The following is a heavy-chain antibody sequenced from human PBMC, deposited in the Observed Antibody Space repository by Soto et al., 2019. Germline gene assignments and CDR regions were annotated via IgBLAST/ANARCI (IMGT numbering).Heavy chain of an antibody. V-gene: IGHV4-61*01. J-gene: IGHJ6*02. Sequence: PSETLSLTCTVSGGSVSSGSYYWSWIRQPPGKGLEWIGYIYYSGSTNYNPSLKSRVTMSVDTSKNQFSLKLSSVTAADTAVYYCASRGVTMVRGVIIGPHYYGMDVWGQGTTVTVSS. CDR1: GGSVSSGSYY. D-gene: IGHD3-10*01. CDR2: IYYSGST. CDR3: ASRGVTMVRGVIIGPHYYGMDV.